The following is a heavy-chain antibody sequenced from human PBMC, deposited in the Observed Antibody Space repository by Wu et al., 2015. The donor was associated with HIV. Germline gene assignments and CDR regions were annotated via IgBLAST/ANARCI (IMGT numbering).Heavy chain of an antibody. Sequence: QGHLVQSGPEVKSPGASVKVSCKASGYSFSAYYMHWVRQAPGQGLEYLGWIIPSSGDTRYAPNFQGRVTMTRDTSINTVYMELTRLKSDDTAVYYCAEYGRGYNWLYYWGQGTLVTVSS. D-gene: IGHD5-24*01. V-gene: IGHV1-2*02. CDR3: AEYGRGYNWLYY. CDR2: IIPSSGDT. CDR1: GYSFSAYY. J-gene: IGHJ4*02.